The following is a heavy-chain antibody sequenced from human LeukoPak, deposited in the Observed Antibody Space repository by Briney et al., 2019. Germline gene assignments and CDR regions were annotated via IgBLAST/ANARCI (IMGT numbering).Heavy chain of an antibody. J-gene: IGHJ4*02. Sequence: ASVKVSCKASGYTFTSYAMHWARQAPGQRLEWMGWINAGNGNTKYSQKFQGRVTITRDTSASTAYMELSSLRSEDTAVYYCARAPGGSGSYYDYWGQGTLVTVSS. CDR2: INAGNGNT. D-gene: IGHD3-10*01. CDR3: ARAPGGSGSYYDY. CDR1: GYTFTSYA. V-gene: IGHV1-3*01.